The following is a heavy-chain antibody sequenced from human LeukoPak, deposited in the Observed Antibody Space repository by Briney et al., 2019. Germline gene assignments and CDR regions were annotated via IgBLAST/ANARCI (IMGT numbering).Heavy chain of an antibody. V-gene: IGHV3-21*06. J-gene: IGHJ3*01. CDR2: ISSSSRNI. CDR3: ASGGGGADGFDV. D-gene: IGHD2-21*01. Sequence: LGGSLPHLRAASGLPFSSYVVSWVGQAPGKGLEWVSFISSSSRNIYYADSVKSRYTMSRDNAKNSLYLQMNSLRVEDTAVYYCASGGGGADGFDVW. CDR1: GLPFSSYV.